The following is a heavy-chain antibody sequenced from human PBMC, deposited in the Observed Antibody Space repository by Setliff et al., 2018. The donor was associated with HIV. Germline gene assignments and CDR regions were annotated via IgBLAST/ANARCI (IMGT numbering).Heavy chain of an antibody. V-gene: IGHV1-46*01. CDR1: GYTFTSYY. D-gene: IGHD2-15*01. J-gene: IGHJ4*02. CDR2: INPSGGST. CDR3: ARGGFQRILVVVSATPYFDS. Sequence: ASVKVSCKASGYTFTSYYMHWVRQAPGQGLEWMGIINPSGGSTSYAQKFQGRVTMTRDTSTSTVYMELSSLRSEDTAVYYCARGGFQRILVVVSATPYFDSWGQGTLVTVSS.